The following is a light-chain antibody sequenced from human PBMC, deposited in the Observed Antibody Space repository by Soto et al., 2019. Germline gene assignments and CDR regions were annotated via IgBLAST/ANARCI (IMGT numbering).Light chain of an antibody. V-gene: IGKV2-30*02. CDR1: QSLVHSDGIAY. J-gene: IGKJ4*01. CDR2: KVS. CDR3: MQGTHWPLT. Sequence: DVVMTQSPLSLPVTLGQPASISCRSNQSLVHSDGIAYFSWFQQRPGRSPRRLIYKVSNRDSGVPARFSGSGSGTDFTLKISRVEAEDVGLYYCMQGTHWPLTFGGGTKVDIK.